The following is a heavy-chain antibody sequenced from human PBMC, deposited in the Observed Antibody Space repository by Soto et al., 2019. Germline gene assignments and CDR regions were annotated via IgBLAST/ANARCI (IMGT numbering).Heavy chain of an antibody. CDR3: AKEQWLIQGHFDY. J-gene: IGHJ4*02. V-gene: IGHV3-23*01. CDR1: GFSFTNYA. CDR2: ISVSGETT. Sequence: EVQLLESGRGLVRPGGSLRLSCAASGFSFTNYAMSWVRQAPGKGLEWLSAISVSGETTYYADSVRGRVTISRDNARATVFLQMSYLRAEDTALYYCAKEQWLIQGHFDYWGQGILLTVSS. D-gene: IGHD5-18*01.